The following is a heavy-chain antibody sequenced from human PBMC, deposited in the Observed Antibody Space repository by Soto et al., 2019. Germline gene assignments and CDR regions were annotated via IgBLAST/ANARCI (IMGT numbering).Heavy chain of an antibody. J-gene: IGHJ4*02. CDR3: ARTNSSGQWAAWY. Sequence: PSETLSLTCTVSGDSVTSGSYFWSLIRQPPGKGLEWIGNINSRGNTDYNPSLKSRVTIXXXAXXXXXSLXLXXVTXADTAMYYCARTNSSGQWAAWYWGQGTLVTVSS. CDR1: GDSVTSGSYF. D-gene: IGHD3-22*01. CDR2: INSRGNT. V-gene: IGHV4-61*01.